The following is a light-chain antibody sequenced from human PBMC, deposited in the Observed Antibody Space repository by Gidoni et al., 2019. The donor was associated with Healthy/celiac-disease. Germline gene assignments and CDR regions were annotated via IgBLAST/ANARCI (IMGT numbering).Light chain of an antibody. J-gene: IGKJ1*01. CDR2: WAS. CDR1: QSVLYSSKNKNY. Sequence: DIVMTQSPDSLAVSLGDRVTINCKSSQSVLYSSKNKNYLAWYQQKPGQPPKLLIYWASTRESGVPDRCSGSGSGKDFTLTISSLQAEDVAVYYCQQYYSTPRTFGQGTKVEIK. V-gene: IGKV4-1*01. CDR3: QQYYSTPRT.